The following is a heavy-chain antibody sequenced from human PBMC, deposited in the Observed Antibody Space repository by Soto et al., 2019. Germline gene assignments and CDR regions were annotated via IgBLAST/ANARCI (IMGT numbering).Heavy chain of an antibody. D-gene: IGHD2-2*01. CDR3: ARVGCSSIWCVTQLDN. CDR2: ISLDGNNI. J-gene: IGHJ4*02. V-gene: IGHV3-30-3*01. CDR1: GFNFSFYA. Sequence: GGSLRLSCASSGFNFSFYAMHWVRQTPGKGLEWVAVISLDGNNIYYADSVRGRFIISRDSSSCMLYLQMNNLKPEDSAIYYCARVGCSSIWCVTQLDNWGQGTLVTVSS.